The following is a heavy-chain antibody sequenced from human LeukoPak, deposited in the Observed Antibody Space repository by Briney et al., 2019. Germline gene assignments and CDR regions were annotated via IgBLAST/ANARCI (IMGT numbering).Heavy chain of an antibody. CDR1: GGSISSYY. J-gene: IGHJ6*02. V-gene: IGHV4-59*08. CDR2: IYYSGST. D-gene: IGHD3-16*01. Sequence: SETLSLTCTVSGGSISSYYWSWIRQPPGRGLEWIGYIYYSGSTNYNPSLKSRVTISVDTSKNQFSLKLSSVTAADTAVYYCARHYGYYYYYGMDVWGQGTTVTVSS. CDR3: ARHYGYYYYYGMDV.